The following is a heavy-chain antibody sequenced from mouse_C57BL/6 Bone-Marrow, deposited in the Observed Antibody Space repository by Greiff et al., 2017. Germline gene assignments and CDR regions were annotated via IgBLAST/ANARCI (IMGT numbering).Heavy chain of an antibody. CDR2: INPSTGGT. CDR3: ARGGLLWLRRGLDY. J-gene: IGHJ2*01. CDR1: GYSFTGYY. V-gene: IGHV1-42*01. D-gene: IGHD2-2*01. Sequence: VQLQQSGPELVKPGASVKISCKASGYSFTGYYMNWVKQSPEKSLEWIGEINPSTGGTTYNQKFKAKATLTVDKSSSIAYMELRILTSEDSAVYFCARGGLLWLRRGLDYWGQGTTLTVSS.